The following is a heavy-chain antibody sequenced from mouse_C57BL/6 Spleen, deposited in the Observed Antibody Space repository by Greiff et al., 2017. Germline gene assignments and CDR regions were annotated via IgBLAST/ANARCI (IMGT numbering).Heavy chain of an antibody. V-gene: IGHV5-9*01. D-gene: IGHD1-1*01. CDR3: ARQGYYGSSWYFDV. Sequence: EVMLVESGGGLVKPGGSLKLSCAASGFTFSSFTMSWVRQTPEQRLEWVATISGGGGNTYYPDNAKNTLYLQMSSLRSEDTALYYCARQGYYGSSWYFDVWGTGTTVTVSS. CDR1: GFTFSSFT. J-gene: IGHJ1*03. CDR2: ISGGGGNT.